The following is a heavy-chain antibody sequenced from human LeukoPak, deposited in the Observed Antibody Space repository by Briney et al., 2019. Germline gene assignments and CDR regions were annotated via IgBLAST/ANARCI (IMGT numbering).Heavy chain of an antibody. Sequence: GGSLRLSCAASGFTFSSYSMNWVRQAPGKGLEWVSSISSSSSYIYYADSVKGRFTISRDNSKNTLYLQMKSLRAEDTAVYYCAREVERHFDYWGQGTLVTVSS. J-gene: IGHJ4*02. CDR3: AREVERHFDY. CDR1: GFTFSSYS. D-gene: IGHD1-1*01. CDR2: ISSSSSYI. V-gene: IGHV3-21*01.